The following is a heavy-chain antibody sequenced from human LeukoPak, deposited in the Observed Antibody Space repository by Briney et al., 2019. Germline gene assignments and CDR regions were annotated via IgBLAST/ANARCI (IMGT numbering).Heavy chain of an antibody. V-gene: IGHV4-59*01. CDR2: IYYSGST. CDR1: GGSISSYY. J-gene: IGHJ4*02. D-gene: IGHD4-17*01. CDR3: AGGAGDYTFDY. Sequence: PSETLSLTCTVSGGSISSYYWSWLRQPPGKGLEWVGYIYYSGSTNYNPSLKRRVTISVDTSKTQFSLKLSSVTAADTAVYYCAGGAGDYTFDYWGQGTLVTVSS.